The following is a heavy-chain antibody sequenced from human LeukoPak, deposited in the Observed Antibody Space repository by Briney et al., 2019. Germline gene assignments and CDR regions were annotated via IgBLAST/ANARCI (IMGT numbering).Heavy chain of an antibody. J-gene: IGHJ4*02. V-gene: IGHV3-74*01. D-gene: IGHD4-17*01. CDR1: GFTHSSNW. CDR2: INGDGSST. CDR3: ARVSPSTVTTLQYFDY. Sequence: GGSLRLSCAASGFTHSSNWMHWVRQAPGKGLVWVSRINGDGSSTSYADSVKGRFTISRDNAKNSLYLQMNSLRAEDTAVYYCARVSPSTVTTLQYFDYWGQGTLVTVSS.